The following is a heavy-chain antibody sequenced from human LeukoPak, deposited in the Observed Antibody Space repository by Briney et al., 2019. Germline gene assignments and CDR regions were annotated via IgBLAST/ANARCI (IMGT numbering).Heavy chain of an antibody. J-gene: IGHJ6*03. CDR2: IYHSGST. Sequence: SETLSPTCTVSGYSISSGYYWGWIRQPPGKGLEWIGSIYHSGSTYYNPSLKSRVTISVDTSKNQFSLKLSSVTAADTAVYYCARDQGRPYYYYYMDVWGKGTTVTVSS. CDR1: GYSISSGYY. CDR3: ARDQGRPYYYYYMDV. V-gene: IGHV4-38-2*02.